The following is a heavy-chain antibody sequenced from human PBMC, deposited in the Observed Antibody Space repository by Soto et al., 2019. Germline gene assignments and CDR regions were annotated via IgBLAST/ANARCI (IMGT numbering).Heavy chain of an antibody. J-gene: IGHJ6*02. CDR3: ARGVDIVVVPAAPRPYYYGMDV. D-gene: IGHD2-2*01. CDR1: GGSISSYY. Sequence: SETLSLTCTVSGGSISSYYWSWIRQPPGKGLEWIGYIYYSGSTNYNPSLKSRVTISVDTSKNQFSLKLSSVTAADTAVYYCARGVDIVVVPAAPRPYYYGMDVWGQGTTVTVS. V-gene: IGHV4-59*12. CDR2: IYYSGST.